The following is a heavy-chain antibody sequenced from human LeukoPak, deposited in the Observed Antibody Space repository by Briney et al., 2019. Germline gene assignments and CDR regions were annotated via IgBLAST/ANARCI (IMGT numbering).Heavy chain of an antibody. CDR1: GFNFDRYT. CDR2: VGWAGGTT. Sequence: PGGSLRLSCATSGFNFDRYTIHWVRQAPGKGLEWVSLVGWAGGTTFYSDSVRGRFTISRDSGRKSVYLQMNSLTTDDTAFYFCAKELDTMFFDYWGQGALVTVSS. CDR3: AKELDTMFFDY. V-gene: IGHV3-43*01. J-gene: IGHJ4*02. D-gene: IGHD3-10*02.